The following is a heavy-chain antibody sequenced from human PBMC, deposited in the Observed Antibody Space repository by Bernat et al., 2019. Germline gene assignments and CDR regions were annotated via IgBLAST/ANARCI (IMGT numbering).Heavy chain of an antibody. V-gene: IGHV3-30*18. Sequence: QVQLVESGGGVVQPGRSLRLSCAASGFTFNNYGMHWVRQAPGKGREGVAVIFHDGSSKDYTDSVKGRLTISRDKSYNTLYLQMNSLRGEDTAVYYWAKGTNAYGSGRYCADWGQGTLVTVSS. CDR3: AKGTNAYGSGRYCAD. J-gene: IGHJ4*02. CDR1: GFTFNNYG. CDR2: IFHDGSSK. D-gene: IGHD3-10*01.